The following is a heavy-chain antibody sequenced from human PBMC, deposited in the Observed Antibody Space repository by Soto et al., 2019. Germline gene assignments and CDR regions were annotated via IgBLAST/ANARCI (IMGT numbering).Heavy chain of an antibody. D-gene: IGHD3-3*02. CDR3: TIFGVVIIRNAFDI. V-gene: IGHV3-73*01. CDR1: GFTFSGSA. Sequence: EVQLVESGGGLVQPGGSLKLSCAASGFTFSGSAMHWVRQASGKGLEWVGHIRSKANSYATAYAASVKGRFTISRDDSKNTAYLQMNSLKTEDTAVYFCTIFGVVIIRNAFDIWGQGTMVTVSS. CDR2: IRSKANSYAT. J-gene: IGHJ3*02.